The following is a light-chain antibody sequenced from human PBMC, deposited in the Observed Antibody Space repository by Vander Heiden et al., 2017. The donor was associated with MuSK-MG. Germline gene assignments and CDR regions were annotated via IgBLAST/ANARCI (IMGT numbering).Light chain of an antibody. CDR1: SSNIGSNT. CDR3: AAWDDSLNGWV. Sequence: QSVLTQPPSASGTPGQWVTISCSGSSSNIGSNTVSWYQQLPGTAPKLLIYSNNQRPSGVPDRFSGSKSGTSASLAISGLQSEDEADYYCAAWDDSLNGWVFGGGTKLTVL. J-gene: IGLJ3*02. CDR2: SNN. V-gene: IGLV1-44*01.